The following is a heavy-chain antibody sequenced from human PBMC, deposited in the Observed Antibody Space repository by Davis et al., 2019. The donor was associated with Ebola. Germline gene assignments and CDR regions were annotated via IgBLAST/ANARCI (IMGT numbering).Heavy chain of an antibody. CDR3: ARDVSGSLKWWFDP. J-gene: IGHJ5*02. CDR1: GYTFTSYY. Sequence: SVKVSCKASGYTFTSYYMHWVRQAPGQGLEWMGGIIPIFGTANYAQKFQGRVTITADKSTSTAYMELSSLRSEDTAVYYCARDVSGSLKWWFDPWDQGTLVTVSS. CDR2: IIPIFGTA. V-gene: IGHV1-69*06. D-gene: IGHD3-10*01.